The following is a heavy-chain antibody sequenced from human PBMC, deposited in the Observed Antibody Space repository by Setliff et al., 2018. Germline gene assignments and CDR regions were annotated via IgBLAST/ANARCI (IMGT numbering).Heavy chain of an antibody. CDR1: GYTFTGYY. J-gene: IGHJ5*02. CDR2: INVNSGDT. V-gene: IGHV1-2*02. CDR3: ARGRIHDSSDYIGNWFDP. Sequence: ASVKVSCKASGYTFTGYYIHWVRQAPGEGLEWMGCINVNSGDTNYAQKFQGRVIVTRDTSSGTAYMELRSLRPDDTAVYFCARGRIHDSSDYIGNWFDPWGQGTLVTVSS. D-gene: IGHD3-22*01.